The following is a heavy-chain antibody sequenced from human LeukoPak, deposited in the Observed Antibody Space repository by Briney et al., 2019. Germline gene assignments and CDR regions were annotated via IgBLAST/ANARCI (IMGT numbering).Heavy chain of an antibody. CDR3: AKTSDHAVYFDY. CDR1: GFTVSSNY. Sequence: PGGSLRLSCAASGFTVSSNYMSWVRQAPGKGLEWVAVISYDGSNKYYADSVKGRFTISRDNSKNTLYLQMNSLRAEDTAVNYCAKTSDHAVYFDYWGQGTLVTVSS. V-gene: IGHV3-30*18. CDR2: ISYDGSNK. J-gene: IGHJ4*02. D-gene: IGHD2-2*01.